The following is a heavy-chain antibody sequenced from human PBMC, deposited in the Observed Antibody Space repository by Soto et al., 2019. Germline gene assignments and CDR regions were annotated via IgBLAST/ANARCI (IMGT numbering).Heavy chain of an antibody. CDR2: ISPDGTVT. CDR1: GYPFSRHW. Sequence: EVQPVESGGGLVQPGGSLRLSCAASGYPFSRHWIHWVRQAPGQGPVGVSRISPDGTVTDYADFVEGRFTISRDNAQNTLYLQMSSLRAEDTAVYYCARPRSMSSSGFDIWGQGTMVIVSS. CDR3: ARPRSMSSSGFDI. V-gene: IGHV3-74*01. D-gene: IGHD1-26*01. J-gene: IGHJ3*02.